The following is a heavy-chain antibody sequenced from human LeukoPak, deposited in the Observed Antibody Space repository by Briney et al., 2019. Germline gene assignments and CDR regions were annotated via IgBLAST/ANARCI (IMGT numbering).Heavy chain of an antibody. V-gene: IGHV4-38-2*01. CDR3: ARVHLSSDFYYYYMDV. J-gene: IGHJ6*03. D-gene: IGHD3-3*01. Sequence: SGTLSLTCAVSVYSISSGYYWGWIRQPPGKGLEWIGSIYHSGSTYYNPSLKSRVTISVDTSKNQFSLKLSSVTAADTAVYYCARVHLSSDFYYYYMDVWGKGTTVTVSS. CDR1: VYSISSGYY. CDR2: IYHSGST.